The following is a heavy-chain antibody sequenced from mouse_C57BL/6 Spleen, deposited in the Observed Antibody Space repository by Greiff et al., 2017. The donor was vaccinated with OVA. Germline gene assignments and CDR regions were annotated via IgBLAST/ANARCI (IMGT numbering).Heavy chain of an antibody. Sequence: VQLQQPGAELVRPGSSVKLSCKASGYTFTSYWMHWVKQRPIQGLEWIGNIDPSDSETHYNQKFKDKATLTVDKSSSTAYMQLSSLTSEDSAVYYCARSAYDGYCDDWGQGTTLTVSS. CDR1: GYTFTSYW. V-gene: IGHV1-52*01. CDR3: ARSAYDGYCDD. D-gene: IGHD2-3*01. CDR2: IDPSDSET. J-gene: IGHJ2*01.